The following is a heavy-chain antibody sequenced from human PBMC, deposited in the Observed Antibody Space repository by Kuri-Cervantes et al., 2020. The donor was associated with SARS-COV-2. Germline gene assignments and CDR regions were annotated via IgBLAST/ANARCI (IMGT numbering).Heavy chain of an antibody. Sequence: GSLRLSCAVSGYSISSGYYWGWIRQPPGKGLEWIGEINHSGSTNYNPSLKSRVTISVDTSKNQFSLKLSSVTAADTAVYYCARSESMVRGVGWFDPWGQGTLVTVSS. V-gene: IGHV4-38-2*01. CDR3: ARSESMVRGVGWFDP. CDR2: INHSGST. J-gene: IGHJ5*02. CDR1: GYSISSGYY. D-gene: IGHD3-10*01.